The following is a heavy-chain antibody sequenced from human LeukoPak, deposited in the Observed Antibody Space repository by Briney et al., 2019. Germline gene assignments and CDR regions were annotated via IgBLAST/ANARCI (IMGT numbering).Heavy chain of an antibody. D-gene: IGHD6-13*01. J-gene: IGHJ3*02. CDR2: ISAYNGNT. CDR3: ARDRVIAAAGTDFGAFDI. CDR1: GYTFTSYG. Sequence: GASVKVSCKASGYTFTSYGISWVRQAPGQGLEWMGWISAYNGNTSYAQKFQGRVTMTRDTSTSTVYMELSSLRSEDTAVYYCARDRVIAAAGTDFGAFDIWGQGTMVTVSS. V-gene: IGHV1-18*01.